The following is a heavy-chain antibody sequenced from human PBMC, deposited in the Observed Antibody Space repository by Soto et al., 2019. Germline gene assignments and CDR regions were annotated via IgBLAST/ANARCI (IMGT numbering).Heavy chain of an antibody. D-gene: IGHD1-1*01. CDR2: IKQDGSEK. Sequence: GGSLRLSCAASGFTFSSYWMSWVRQAPGKGLEWVANIKQDGSEKYYVDSVKGRFTISRDNAKNSLYLQMNSLRAEDTAGYYCVSTALGTSYYYYMDVWGKGTTVTVSS. CDR3: VSTALGTSYYYYMDV. V-gene: IGHV3-7*01. CDR1: GFTFSSYW. J-gene: IGHJ6*03.